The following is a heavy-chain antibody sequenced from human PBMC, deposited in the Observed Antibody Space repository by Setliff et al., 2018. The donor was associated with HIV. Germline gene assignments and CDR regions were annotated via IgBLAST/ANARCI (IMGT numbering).Heavy chain of an antibody. D-gene: IGHD3-10*01. CDR3: ARAQTYDYGSGSYYKPHYFDY. V-gene: IGHV4-34*01. CDR1: GGSFSGYY. CDR2: INQSGST. Sequence: PSETLSLTCAVYGGSFSGYYWSWIRQPPGKGLEWIGEINQSGSTNYNPSLKSRATKSVDRSKNQFSLKLSSVTAADTAVDYCARAQTYDYGSGSYYKPHYFDYWGQGTLVTVSS. J-gene: IGHJ4*02.